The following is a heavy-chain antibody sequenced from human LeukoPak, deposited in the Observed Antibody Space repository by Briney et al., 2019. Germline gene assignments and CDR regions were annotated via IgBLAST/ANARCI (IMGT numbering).Heavy chain of an antibody. D-gene: IGHD5-24*01. V-gene: IGHV1-8*01. CDR1: GYTFTSYD. J-gene: IGHJ3*02. CDR3: ARGRRGNAFDI. CDR2: MNPNSANT. Sequence: ASVKVSCKASGYTFTSYDINWVRQATGQGLEWMGWMNPNSANTGYAQKFQGRVTMTRNTSISTAYMELSSLETEDTAVYYCARGRRGNAFDIWGQGTMVTVSS.